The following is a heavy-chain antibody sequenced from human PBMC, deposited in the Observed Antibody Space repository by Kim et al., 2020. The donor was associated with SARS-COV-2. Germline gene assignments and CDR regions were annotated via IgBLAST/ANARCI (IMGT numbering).Heavy chain of an antibody. CDR2: ISYDGSNK. Sequence: GGSLRLSCAASGFTFSSYAMHWVRQAPGKGLEWVAVISYDGSNKYYADSVKGRITISRDNSKNTLYLQMNSLRAEDTAVYYCASLPRLGYYDFWSGYPFDYWGQGTLVTVSS. D-gene: IGHD3-3*01. J-gene: IGHJ4*02. CDR1: GFTFSSYA. V-gene: IGHV3-30-3*01. CDR3: ASLPRLGYYDFWSGYPFDY.